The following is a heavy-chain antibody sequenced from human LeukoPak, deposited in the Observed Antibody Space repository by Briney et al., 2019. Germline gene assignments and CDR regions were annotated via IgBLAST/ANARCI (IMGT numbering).Heavy chain of an antibody. D-gene: IGHD2-2*01. Sequence: PGGSLRLSCAASGFTFSSSAMSWVRQAPGKGLEWVSYITNSGNSKSYADSVKGRFTISRDNAKNSLYLQMSSLGAGDTAVYYCARDIGVVGPDLDYWGQGTLVTVSS. CDR2: ITNSGNSK. J-gene: IGHJ4*02. CDR3: ARDIGVVGPDLDY. V-gene: IGHV3-48*01. CDR1: GFTFSSSA.